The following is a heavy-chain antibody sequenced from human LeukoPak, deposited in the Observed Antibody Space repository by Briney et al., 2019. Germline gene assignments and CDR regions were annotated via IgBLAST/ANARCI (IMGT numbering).Heavy chain of an antibody. D-gene: IGHD6-25*01. CDR3: VRGPHIAATSY. CDR2: IKQDGSEK. CDR1: GFTFSSYW. V-gene: IGHV3-7*03. Sequence: GGSLRLSCAASGFTFSSYWMSWVRQAPGKGLEWVANIKQDGSEKYYVDSVKGRFTISRDNAKNSVYLQMNSLRAEDTAVYYCVRGPHIAATSYWGQGTLVTVSS. J-gene: IGHJ4*02.